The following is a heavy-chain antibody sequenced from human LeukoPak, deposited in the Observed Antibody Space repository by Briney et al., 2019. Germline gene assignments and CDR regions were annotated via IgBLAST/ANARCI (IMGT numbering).Heavy chain of an antibody. J-gene: IGHJ4*02. CDR2: INPDDSET. V-gene: IGHV5-51*01. Sequence: GESLKISCQASGYKFTNYWIGWVRQMSGKGLEWMGIINPDDSETTYSPSSQGQVTISVDKSVSTAYLQWTSLKASDTAMYYCARLVVPAAISYWGQGTLVNVFS. CDR1: GYKFTNYW. CDR3: ARLVVPAAISY. D-gene: IGHD2-2*01.